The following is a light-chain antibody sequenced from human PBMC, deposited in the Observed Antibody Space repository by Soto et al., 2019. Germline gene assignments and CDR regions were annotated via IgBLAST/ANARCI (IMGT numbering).Light chain of an antibody. Sequence: DIQMTHSPSSLSASVGDRVIITCRASQSISNYLNWYQQKPGKAPKLLIFAASSLQSGVPSRFSGSGSGTNFTLTISSLQPEDFAAYYCQQSYSAPITFGQGTRLEIK. J-gene: IGKJ5*01. CDR3: QQSYSAPIT. CDR2: AAS. V-gene: IGKV1-39*01. CDR1: QSISNY.